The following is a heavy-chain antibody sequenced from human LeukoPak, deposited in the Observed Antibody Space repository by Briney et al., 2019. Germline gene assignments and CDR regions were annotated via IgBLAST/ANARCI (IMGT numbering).Heavy chain of an antibody. Sequence: SETLSLTCAVYGGSFSGYYWSWIRQPPGKGLEWIGEINHSGSTNYNPSLKSRVTISVDTSKNQFSLKLSSVTAADTAVYYCARHLWGGATVRPFDYWGQGTLVTVSS. CDR2: INHSGST. CDR3: ARHLWGGATVRPFDY. V-gene: IGHV4-34*01. CDR1: GGSFSGYY. J-gene: IGHJ4*02. D-gene: IGHD1-26*01.